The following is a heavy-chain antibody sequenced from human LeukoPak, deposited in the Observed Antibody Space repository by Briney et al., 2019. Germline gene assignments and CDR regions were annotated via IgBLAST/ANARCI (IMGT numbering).Heavy chain of an antibody. D-gene: IGHD5-24*01. Sequence: PSEALSLTCTVSGGSINSRSYYWGWIRQPPGKGLEWIGSIYYSRSTYHNPSLKSRVTISVDTSKNQLSLKLSSVTAADTAVYYCAFRRDGYKGGNWFDPWGQGTLVTVSS. CDR1: GGSINSRSYY. CDR3: AFRRDGYKGGNWFDP. CDR2: IYYSRST. J-gene: IGHJ5*02. V-gene: IGHV4-39*01.